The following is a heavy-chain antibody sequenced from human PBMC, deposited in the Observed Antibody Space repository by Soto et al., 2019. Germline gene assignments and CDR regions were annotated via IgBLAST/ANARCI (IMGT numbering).Heavy chain of an antibody. CDR3: AREQVAAAGTLTFGGVLDY. D-gene: IGHD6-13*01. CDR1: GFTFSSYG. J-gene: IGHJ4*02. CDR2: IWYDGSNK. V-gene: IGHV3-33*01. Sequence: QVQLVESGGGVVQPGRSLRLSCAASGFTFSSYGMHWVRQAPGKGLEWVAVIWYDGSNKYYADSVKGRFTISRDNSKNTMYLKMNSLRAEDTAVYYCAREQVAAAGTLTFGGVLDYWGQGTLVTVSS.